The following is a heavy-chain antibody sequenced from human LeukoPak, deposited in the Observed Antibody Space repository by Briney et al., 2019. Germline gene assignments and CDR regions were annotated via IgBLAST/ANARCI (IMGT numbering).Heavy chain of an antibody. V-gene: IGHV4-59*08. CDR1: GGSISSYY. Sequence: PSETLSLTCTVSGGSISSYYWSWLRQPPGKGLEWIGYIYYSGSTNYNPSLKSRVTISVDTSKNQFSLNLSSVTAADTAVYYCARHANSGSGYYDYWGQGVLVTVPS. D-gene: IGHD3-10*01. CDR2: IYYSGST. CDR3: ARHANSGSGYYDY. J-gene: IGHJ4*02.